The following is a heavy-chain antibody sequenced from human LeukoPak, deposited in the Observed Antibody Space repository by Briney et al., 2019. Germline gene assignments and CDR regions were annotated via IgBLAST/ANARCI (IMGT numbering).Heavy chain of an antibody. D-gene: IGHD3-22*01. CDR3: ARGRGWYYYDSSGYPPFDS. Sequence: GASVRVSCKASGGTFSSHAIIWVRRAPGQGLEWMGGIIPIFDSSNYAQKFQGRVTITADESTSTAYMELSSLRSEDTAVYYCARGRGWYYYDSSGYPPFDSWGQGTLVTVSS. J-gene: IGHJ4*02. CDR1: GGTFSSHA. CDR2: IIPIFDSS. V-gene: IGHV1-69*13.